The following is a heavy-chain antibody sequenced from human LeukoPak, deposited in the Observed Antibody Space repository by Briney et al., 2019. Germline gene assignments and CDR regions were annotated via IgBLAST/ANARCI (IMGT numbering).Heavy chain of an antibody. CDR2: INPGDSDT. V-gene: IGHV5-51*01. D-gene: IGHD6-19*01. Sequence: GESLNISCKGSGYSFTSYWMGWERPMPGKGLEWLGIINPGDSDTRYSPSFQGQVTISADQSISTANLQWSSLKASDTAMYYCARRIGSGWYDYRGQGTLVTVSS. CDR3: ARRIGSGWYDY. CDR1: GYSFTSYW. J-gene: IGHJ4*02.